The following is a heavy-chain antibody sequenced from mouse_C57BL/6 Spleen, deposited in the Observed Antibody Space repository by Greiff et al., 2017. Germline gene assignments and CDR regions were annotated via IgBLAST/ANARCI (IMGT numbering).Heavy chain of an antibody. CDR3: AGGGNYWYFDV. D-gene: IGHD2-1*01. V-gene: IGHV1-66*01. CDR2: IYPGSGNT. CDR1: GYSFTSYY. Sequence: QVQLKESGPELVKPGASVKISCKASGYSFTSYYIHWVKQRPGQGLEWIGWIYPGSGNTKYNEKFKGKATLTADTSSSTAYMQLSSLTSEDSAVYYCAGGGNYWYFDVWGTGTTVTVSS. J-gene: IGHJ1*03.